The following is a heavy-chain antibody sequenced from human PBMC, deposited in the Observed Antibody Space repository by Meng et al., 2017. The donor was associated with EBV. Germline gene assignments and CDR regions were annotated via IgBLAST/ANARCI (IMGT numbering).Heavy chain of an antibody. CDR2: IRSKANSYAT. V-gene: IGHV3-73*02. CDR3: TRLDGSYIYY. CDR1: GFTFSGSA. J-gene: IGHJ4*02. D-gene: IGHD1-26*01. Sequence: EGQLVGSGGGLVQPGGSLKLSCAASGFTFSGSAMHWVRQASGKGLEWVGRIRSKANSYATAYAASVKGRFTISRDDSKNTAYLQMNSLKTEDTAVYYCTRLDGSYIYYWGREPWSPSPQ.